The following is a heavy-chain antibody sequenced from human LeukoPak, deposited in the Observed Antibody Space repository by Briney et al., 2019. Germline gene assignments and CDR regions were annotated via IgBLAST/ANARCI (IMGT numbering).Heavy chain of an antibody. CDR3: AKDAMAVAGNVNWFDP. V-gene: IGHV3-9*01. J-gene: IGHJ5*02. CDR1: GFTFDDYA. D-gene: IGHD6-19*01. Sequence: PGRSLRLSCAASGFTFDDYAMHWVRQAPGKGLEWVSGISWNSGSIGYADSVKGRFTISRDNAKNSLYLQMITLRAEDTAVYYCAKDAMAVAGNVNWFDPWGQGTLVTVSS. CDR2: ISWNSGSI.